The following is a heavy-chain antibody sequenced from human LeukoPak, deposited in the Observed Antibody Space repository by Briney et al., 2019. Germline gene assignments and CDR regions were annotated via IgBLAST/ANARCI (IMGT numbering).Heavy chain of an antibody. CDR1: GGPISSYY. Sequence: SETLSLSCTVSGGPISSYYWSWIRQPAGKGLEWIGRIYTSGSTNYNPSLKSRVTMSVDTSKNQFSLKLSSVTAADTAVYYCARVSNDYGDYRPFDYWGQGTLVTVSS. D-gene: IGHD4-17*01. CDR3: ARVSNDYGDYRPFDY. J-gene: IGHJ4*02. CDR2: IYTSGST. V-gene: IGHV4-4*07.